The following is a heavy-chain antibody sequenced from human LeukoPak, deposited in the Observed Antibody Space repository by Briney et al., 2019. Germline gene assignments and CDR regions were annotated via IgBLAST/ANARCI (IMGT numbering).Heavy chain of an antibody. CDR3: ARDGAYYYYMDV. CDR2: IKQDGSEK. CDR1: GFTFSSSA. D-gene: IGHD4/OR15-4a*01. J-gene: IGHJ6*03. Sequence: GGSLRLSCAASGFTFSSSAMSWVRQAPGKGLEWVANIKQDGSEKYYVDSVKGRFTISRDNAKNSLYLQMNSLRAEDTAVYYCARDGAYYYYMDVWGKGTTVTVSS. V-gene: IGHV3-7*01.